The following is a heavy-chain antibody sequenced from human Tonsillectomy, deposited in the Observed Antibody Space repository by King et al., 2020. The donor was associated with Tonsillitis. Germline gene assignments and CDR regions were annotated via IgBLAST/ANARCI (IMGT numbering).Heavy chain of an antibody. CDR2: ISSGSSYI. CDR1: GFTFSSYS. J-gene: IGHJ4*02. Sequence: VQLVESGGGLVKPGGSLRLSCAASGFTFSSYSMNWVRQAPGKGLEWVSSISSGSSYIHYADSVKGRFTISRDNAKNSLYLQMNSLRAEDTALYYCARVTYDILTGFYVDYFDYWGERTLVTVSS. CDR3: ARVTYDILTGFYVDYFDY. V-gene: IGHV3-21*01. D-gene: IGHD3-9*01.